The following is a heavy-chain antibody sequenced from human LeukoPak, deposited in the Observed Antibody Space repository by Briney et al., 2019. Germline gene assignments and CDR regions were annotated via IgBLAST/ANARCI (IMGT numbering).Heavy chain of an antibody. CDR3: AREGVQTTVVAFDM. D-gene: IGHD4-17*01. V-gene: IGHV3-30*04. CDR2: ISHDGSDK. CDR1: GFTLKIYP. J-gene: IGHJ3*02. Sequence: GGSLRPSCAASGFTLKIYPMHWVRQAPGKGLEWLSVISHDGSDKNNADSVKGRFIISRDNSKNTLYLQLNSLRPEDTAMYCAREGVQTTVVAFDMWGLGTMVIVSS.